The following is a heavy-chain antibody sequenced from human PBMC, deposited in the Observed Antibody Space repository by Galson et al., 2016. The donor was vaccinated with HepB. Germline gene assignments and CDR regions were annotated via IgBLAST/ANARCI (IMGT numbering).Heavy chain of an antibody. V-gene: IGHV3-33*08. J-gene: IGHJ4*02. CDR2: IFYDGSEK. Sequence: SLRLSCAAAGFSFSNAWMSWVRQAPGKGLEWVAVIFYDGSEKHYPDSVKGRFTISRDNSKNTVYLQINSLRVDDTAVYYCARDRLWFGDNYLDYWGQGTLVTVSS. CDR3: ARDRLWFGDNYLDY. D-gene: IGHD3-10*01. CDR1: GFSFSNAW.